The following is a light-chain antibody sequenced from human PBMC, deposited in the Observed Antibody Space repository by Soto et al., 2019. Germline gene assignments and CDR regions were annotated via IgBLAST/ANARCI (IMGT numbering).Light chain of an antibody. J-gene: IGLJ2*01. V-gene: IGLV2-14*02. CDR1: SSDVGTYNL. CDR2: EGT. Sequence: QSALTQPASVSGSPGQSITISCTGTSSDVGTYNLVSWYQHHPGKAPKLILYEGTKRPSGVSNRFSGFKSANTAYLTISGVQPEDEADYHCSSYTTIKTVVFGGGTKLTVL. CDR3: SSYTTIKTVV.